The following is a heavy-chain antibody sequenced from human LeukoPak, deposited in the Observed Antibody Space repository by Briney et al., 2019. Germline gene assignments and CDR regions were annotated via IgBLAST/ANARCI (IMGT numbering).Heavy chain of an antibody. J-gene: IGHJ4*02. CDR1: GYSISSGYY. CDR2: IYYSGST. Sequence: PSETLSLTCTVSGYSISSGYYWGWIRQPPGKGLEWIGSIYYSGSTYYNPSLKSRVTISVDTSKNQFSLKLSSVTAADTAVYYCARVGGGPYDYVWGSYRSFVVRYWGQGTLVTVSS. V-gene: IGHV4-38-2*02. CDR3: ARVGGGPYDYVWGSYRSFVVRY. D-gene: IGHD3-16*02.